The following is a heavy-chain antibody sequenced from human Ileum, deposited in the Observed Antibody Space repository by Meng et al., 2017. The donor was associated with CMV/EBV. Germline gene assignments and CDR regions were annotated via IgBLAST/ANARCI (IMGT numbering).Heavy chain of an antibody. J-gene: IGHJ5*02. CDR1: GYPFPDYY. CDR2: INPKRGDT. V-gene: IGHV1-2*02. Sequence: QGQLVQSGAEVRKPGASVKVSCQTSGYPFPDYYIHWVRQAPGQGLEWMGWINPKRGDTDFAQKFQGRVTLTRDTSINTVYMDLSSLRPDDTAVYYCARINIGSGGRWLDPWGQGTLVTVSS. CDR3: ARINIGSGGRWLDP. D-gene: IGHD2/OR15-2a*01.